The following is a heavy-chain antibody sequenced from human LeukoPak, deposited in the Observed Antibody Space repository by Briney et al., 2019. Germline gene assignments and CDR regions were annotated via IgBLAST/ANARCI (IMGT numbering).Heavy chain of an antibody. CDR2: IKQDGSEK. J-gene: IGHJ4*02. CDR3: ARDSDWGTFDY. D-gene: IGHD3-16*01. Sequence: GGSLRHSCATSGFTFSSYWMSWVRQAPGKGREWVANIKQDGSEKYYVDSVKGRFTISRDNAKNSLYLQMNTLRAEDTAVYYCARDSDWGTFDYWGQGTLVTVSS. V-gene: IGHV3-7*01. CDR1: GFTFSSYW.